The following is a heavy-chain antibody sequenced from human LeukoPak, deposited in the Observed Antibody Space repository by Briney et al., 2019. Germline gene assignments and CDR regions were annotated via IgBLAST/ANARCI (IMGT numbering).Heavy chain of an antibody. CDR1: GFTFSSYG. V-gene: IGHV3-23*01. CDR3: AKDLSGRCGGDCYTFDY. D-gene: IGHD2-21*02. J-gene: IGHJ4*02. CDR2: ISNSGGST. Sequence: PGGTLRLSCAASGFTFSSYGMSWVRQAPGKGLEWVSSISNSGGSTYHADSVKGRFTISRDNSKNTLYLQMNSLRAEDTAVYYCAKDLSGRCGGDCYTFDYWGQGTLVTVSS.